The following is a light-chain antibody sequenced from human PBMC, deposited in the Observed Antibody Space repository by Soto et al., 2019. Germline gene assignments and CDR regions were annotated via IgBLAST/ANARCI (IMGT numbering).Light chain of an antibody. Sequence: DIQMTQSPSTLSASVGDRVTITCRASQSLNNYLAWYQQKPGKAPKLLIYDASTLERGVPSRFSGTGSGTEFTLTISSLQPDDFATYYCQQYYSYPPTFGQGTKVDIK. J-gene: IGKJ1*01. CDR3: QQYYSYPPT. CDR1: QSLNNY. V-gene: IGKV1-5*01. CDR2: DAS.